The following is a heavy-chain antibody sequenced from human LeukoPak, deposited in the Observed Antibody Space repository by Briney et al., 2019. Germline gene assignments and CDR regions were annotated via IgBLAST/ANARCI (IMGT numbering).Heavy chain of an antibody. D-gene: IGHD2-8*01. CDR3: AKQSYARSLGE. CDR1: GFPFRDFS. V-gene: IGHV3-23*01. CDR2: TDSGGTSI. J-gene: IGHJ4*02. Sequence: GSLRLSCTTSGFPFRDFSMTWVRQAPGQGLEWISTTDSGGTSIYYAESVKGRFTISRDNSKDALYLQMSSLRVEDTAIYYCAKQSYARSLGEGGPGTLVTVSS.